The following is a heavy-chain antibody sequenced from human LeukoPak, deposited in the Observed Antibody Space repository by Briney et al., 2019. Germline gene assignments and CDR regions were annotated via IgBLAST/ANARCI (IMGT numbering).Heavy chain of an antibody. V-gene: IGHV1-2*02. CDR1: GYTFTRHY. D-gene: IGHD4-17*01. J-gene: IGHJ6*02. CDR2: INPKSGGT. CDR3: PRVSPNPDYGDPYYYYGMDV. Sequence: ASVKVSCKGSGYTFTRHYMHWVRQAPGQGGEGMGWINPKSGGTNYAQKFQGRGTMTRDTSISTAYMELSRLRSADTAVYYCPRVSPNPDYGDPYYYYGMDVWGQGTTVTVSS.